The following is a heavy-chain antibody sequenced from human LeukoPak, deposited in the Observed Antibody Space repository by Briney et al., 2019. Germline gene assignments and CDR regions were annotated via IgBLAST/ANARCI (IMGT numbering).Heavy chain of an antibody. V-gene: IGHV3-30*02. CDR2: IRYDGSNK. CDR1: GFTFSSYG. J-gene: IGHJ1*01. CDR3: AKDSTAAAGGYFQH. D-gene: IGHD6-13*01. Sequence: GGSLRLSCAASGFTFSSYGMHWVRQAPGKGLEWVAFIRYDGSNKYYADSVKGRFTISRDNSKNTLYLQMNSLRAEDTAVYYCAKDSTAAAGGYFQHWGQGTLVTVSS.